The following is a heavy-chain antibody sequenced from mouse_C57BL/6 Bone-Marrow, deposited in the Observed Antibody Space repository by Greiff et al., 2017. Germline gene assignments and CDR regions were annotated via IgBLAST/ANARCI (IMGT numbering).Heavy chain of an antibody. CDR1: GFTFSDYY. Sequence: EVKLVESEGGLVQPGSSMKLSCTASGFTFSDYYMAWVRQVPEKGLEWVANINYDGSSTYYLDSLKSRFIISRDNAKNILYLQMSSLKSEDTATYYCARGDYGSSCFDYWGQGTTLTVSS. D-gene: IGHD1-1*01. CDR2: INYDGSST. CDR3: ARGDYGSSCFDY. J-gene: IGHJ2*01. V-gene: IGHV5-16*01.